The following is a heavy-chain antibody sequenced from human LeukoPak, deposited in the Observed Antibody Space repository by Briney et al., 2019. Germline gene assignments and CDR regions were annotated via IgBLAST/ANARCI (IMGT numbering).Heavy chain of an antibody. V-gene: IGHV4-59*01. CDR1: GGSISSYY. CDR2: IYYSGST. J-gene: IGHJ2*01. D-gene: IGHD2-21*02. Sequence: PSETLSLTCTVSGGSISSYYWSWIRHPPGKGLEGSGDIYYSGSTNYNPSLKSRVTISADTSKNQFSLKLSSVTAADTAVYYCARGADCGGDCLEYFDLWGRGTLVTVSS. CDR3: ARGADCGGDCLEYFDL.